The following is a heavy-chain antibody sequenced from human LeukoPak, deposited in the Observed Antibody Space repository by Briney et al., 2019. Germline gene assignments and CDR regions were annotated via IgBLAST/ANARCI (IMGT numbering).Heavy chain of an antibody. Sequence: SETLSLTCTVSGGSISSSSFYWGWLRQPPGKDLEWIGNIYNSGSTYYNPSRKSRVTISVDTSKNQFSLKLSPVAAAEPAVCYFFRQFICVSAEYWGQGTLVTVSS. J-gene: IGHJ4*02. CDR1: GGSISSSSFY. CDR2: IYNSGST. D-gene: IGHD2-8*01. V-gene: IGHV4-39*01. CDR3: FRQFICVSAEY.